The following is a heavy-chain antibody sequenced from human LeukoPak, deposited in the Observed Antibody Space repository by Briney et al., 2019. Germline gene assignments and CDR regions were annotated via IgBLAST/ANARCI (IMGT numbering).Heavy chain of an antibody. D-gene: IGHD3-22*01. V-gene: IGHV3-21*01. CDR1: GFTFSSNS. Sequence: KPGGSLRLSCAASGFTFSSNSMNWVRQAPGKGLEWVSSISSSSSYIYYADSVKGRFTISRDNAKNSLYLQMNSLRAEDTAVYYCATYSSLNRREFQFWGQGTLLTVSS. CDR3: ATYSSLNRREFQF. J-gene: IGHJ1*01. CDR2: ISSSSSYI.